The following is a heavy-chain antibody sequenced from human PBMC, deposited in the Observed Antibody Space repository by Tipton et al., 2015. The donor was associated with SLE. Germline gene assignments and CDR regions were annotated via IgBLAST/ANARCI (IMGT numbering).Heavy chain of an antibody. CDR3: ARDPRATVAYAFDI. D-gene: IGHD4-23*01. J-gene: IGHJ3*02. CDR1: GGSIGSGGYY. Sequence: TLSLTCTVSGGSIGSGGYYWSWIRQPPGKGLEWIGSIYYSGSTYYNPSLKSRVTISVDTSKNQFSLKLSSVTAADTAVYYCARDPRATVAYAFDIWGQGTMVTVSS. V-gene: IGHV4-39*07. CDR2: IYYSGST.